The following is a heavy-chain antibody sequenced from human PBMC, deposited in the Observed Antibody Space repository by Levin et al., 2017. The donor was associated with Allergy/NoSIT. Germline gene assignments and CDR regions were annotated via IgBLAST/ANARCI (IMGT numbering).Heavy chain of an antibody. V-gene: IGHV3-30*04. J-gene: IGHJ4*02. CDR2: ISYDGTTT. CDR1: GFTFKSYA. D-gene: IGHD3-22*01. CDR3: ARADSSAYPDY. Sequence: GGSLRLSCAASGFTFKSYAMHWFRQAPGKGLEWVAVISYDGTTTYYADSVKGRFTISRDSSENTLYVQMNSLRPEDTAVYYCARADSSAYPDYWGQGTLVTVSS.